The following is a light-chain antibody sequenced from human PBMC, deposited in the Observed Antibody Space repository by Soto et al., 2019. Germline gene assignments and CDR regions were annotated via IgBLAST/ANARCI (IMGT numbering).Light chain of an antibody. V-gene: IGKV3-11*01. CDR3: QQRSNWPWT. CDR2: GAS. J-gene: IGKJ1*01. CDR1: QSISDT. Sequence: EIVLTQSPGTLSLSPGERVTLSCRASQSISDTLAWYQQKPGQAPRLLIYGASSRATGIPDRFSGSGSGTDFTLTISSLEPEDFAVYYCQQRSNWPWTFGQGTKVDIK.